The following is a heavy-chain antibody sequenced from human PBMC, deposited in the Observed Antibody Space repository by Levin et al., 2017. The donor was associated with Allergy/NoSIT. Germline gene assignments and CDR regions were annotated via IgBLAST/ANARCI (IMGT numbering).Heavy chain of an antibody. CDR2: IYYSGST. V-gene: IGHV4-31*03. J-gene: IGHJ4*02. D-gene: IGHD2-2*03. CDR3: AREYGSTFDF. Sequence: SETLSLTCTVSGGSISGGGYHWTWIRQHPEKGLEWIGYIYYSGSTFYNPSLKSRLMISVDTSKNQFSLNVSSVTAADTAVYYCAREYGSTFDFWGQGALVTVAS. CDR1: GGSISGGGYH.